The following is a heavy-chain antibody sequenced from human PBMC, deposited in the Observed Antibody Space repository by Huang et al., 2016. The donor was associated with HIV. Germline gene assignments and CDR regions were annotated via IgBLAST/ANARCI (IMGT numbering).Heavy chain of an antibody. CDR1: GGSFSDYY. Sequence: QVQLQQWGAGLLKPSETLSLTCAVYGGSFSDYYGSWIRQPPGKGLEWIGEIDHSGSTNYNPSLKSRVTISMATSKNQFSLKLNSVTAADTAMYYCARGYRFAYGSGTCFDYWGQGTLVTVSS. CDR3: ARGYRFAYGSGTCFDY. V-gene: IGHV4-34*01. CDR2: IDHSGST. J-gene: IGHJ4*02. D-gene: IGHD3-10*01.